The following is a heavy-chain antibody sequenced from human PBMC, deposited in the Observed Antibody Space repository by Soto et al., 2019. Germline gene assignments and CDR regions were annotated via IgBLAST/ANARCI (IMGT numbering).Heavy chain of an antibody. CDR1: GYSFTSYW. Sequence: HGESLKISCKGSGYSFTSYWISWVRQMPGKGLEWMGRIDPSDSYTNYSPSFQGHVTISADKSISTAYLQWSSLKASDTAMYYCARQSGSDYYGSGSYYPFDYWGQGTLVTVSS. J-gene: IGHJ4*02. V-gene: IGHV5-10-1*01. D-gene: IGHD3-10*01. CDR2: IDPSDSYT. CDR3: ARQSGSDYYGSGSYYPFDY.